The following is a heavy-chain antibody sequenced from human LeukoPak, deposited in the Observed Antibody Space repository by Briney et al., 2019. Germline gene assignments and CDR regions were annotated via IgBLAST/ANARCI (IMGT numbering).Heavy chain of an antibody. V-gene: IGHV3-74*01. CDR2: IKGDGRSI. CDR1: GFTFSSCS. J-gene: IGHJ4*02. D-gene: IGHD6-13*01. Sequence: GGSLRLSCAASGFTFSSCSMHWVRQAPGKGLVWVSRIKGDGRSISYADSVKGRFTIFRDNAKNTLFLQMDSLRAEDTAVYYCVRGTIAAAGIDYWGQGTLVTVSS. CDR3: VRGTIAAAGIDY.